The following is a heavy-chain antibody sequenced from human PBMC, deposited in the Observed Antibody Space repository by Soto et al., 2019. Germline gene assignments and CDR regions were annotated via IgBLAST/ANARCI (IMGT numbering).Heavy chain of an antibody. V-gene: IGHV2-5*01. J-gene: IGHJ4*02. D-gene: IGHD3-22*01. Sequence: QITLKESGPTLVKPTQTLTLTCTFSGFSLSTSGVGLGWIRQPPGKALEWLALIYWNDDKRYSPSLKSRLTNTKDTSKNQVVLTMTTMDPVDTATYYCAHSSYYDSSGYFYYWGQGTLVTVSS. CDR3: AHSSYYDSSGYFYY. CDR1: GFSLSTSGVG. CDR2: IYWNDDK.